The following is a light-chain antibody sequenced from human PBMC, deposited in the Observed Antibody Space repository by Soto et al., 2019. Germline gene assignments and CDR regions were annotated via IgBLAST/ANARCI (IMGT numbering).Light chain of an antibody. CDR3: CSYAGSPTFPWI. Sequence: QSALTQPASVSGSPGQSITISCTGTSSDVGSYTLVSWYQQNPGKAPKLIIYEVTKRPSGVSNRFSCSKSGNTAPLTISGLQAEDEADYYCCSYAGSPTFPWIFGGGTKLTVL. CDR1: SSDVGSYTL. CDR2: EVT. J-gene: IGLJ3*02. V-gene: IGLV2-23*02.